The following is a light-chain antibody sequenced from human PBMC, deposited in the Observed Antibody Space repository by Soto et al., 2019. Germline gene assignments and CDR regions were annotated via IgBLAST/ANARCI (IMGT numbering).Light chain of an antibody. CDR2: VVS. Sequence: QSALTQPPSASGSPGPSVTISCTGTSSDVGGYNFVSWYQQHPGKAPKLMIFVVSKRPSGVPDRFSGTKSGNTASLTVSGLQAEDEADYYCSSLSGNNNQYVFGTGTKVTVL. J-gene: IGLJ1*01. CDR3: SSLSGNNNQYV. CDR1: SSDVGGYNF. V-gene: IGLV2-8*01.